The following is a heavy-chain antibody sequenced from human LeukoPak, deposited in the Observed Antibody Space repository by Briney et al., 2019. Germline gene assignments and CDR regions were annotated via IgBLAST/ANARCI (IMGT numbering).Heavy chain of an antibody. J-gene: IGHJ4*02. CDR2: ISWNGGRT. Sequence: GGSLRLSCAASGFTVSSNYMSWVRQAPGKGLEWVSGISWNGGRTYYADSVKGRFTISRDNAKNSLYLHMNSLRAEDTALYSCARDRSYGAFDYWGQGTLVTVSS. CDR1: GFTVSSNY. V-gene: IGHV3-20*04. D-gene: IGHD1-26*01. CDR3: ARDRSYGAFDY.